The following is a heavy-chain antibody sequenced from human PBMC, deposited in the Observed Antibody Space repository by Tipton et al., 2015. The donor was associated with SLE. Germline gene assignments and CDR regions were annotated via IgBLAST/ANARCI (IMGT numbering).Heavy chain of an antibody. Sequence: TLSLTCTASGGSIDSGRNSWNWIRQPAGKALEWIGSIYTSGTTEYNPSLKSRVTISKDTSQDQVSLKLSSVTAADTAVYYCARGASRRVGREYFHYYYMDVWGKGTTVTVSS. D-gene: IGHD2-2*01. V-gene: IGHV4-61*02. CDR1: GGSIDSGRNS. CDR2: IYTSGTT. J-gene: IGHJ6*03. CDR3: ARGASRRVGREYFHYYYMDV.